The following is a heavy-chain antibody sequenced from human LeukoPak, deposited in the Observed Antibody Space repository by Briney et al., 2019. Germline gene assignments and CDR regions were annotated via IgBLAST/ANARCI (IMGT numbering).Heavy chain of an antibody. V-gene: IGHV7-4-1*02. J-gene: IGHJ3*02. CDR3: TGRYKYDAFDI. CDR2: INTNTGNP. Sequence: ASVKVSCKASGYTFTSYAMNWVQQAPGQGLGWMGWINTNTGNPTYAQGFTGRFVFSLDTSVSTAYLQISSLKAEDTAVYYCTGRYKYDAFDIWGQGTMVTVSS. D-gene: IGHD1-14*01. CDR1: GYTFTSYA.